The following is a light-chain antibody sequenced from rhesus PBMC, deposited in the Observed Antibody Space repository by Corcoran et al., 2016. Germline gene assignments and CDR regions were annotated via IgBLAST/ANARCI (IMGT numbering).Light chain of an antibody. V-gene: IGKV1-22*01. Sequence: DIQMTQSPSSLSASVGDTVTITYRASQGISSWLAWYQKKPGKAPKLLIYKASSLQSGVPSRFSGSVFWTDFTLTISILQSEDFATYYCQQYSSRPFTFCPGTKLDIK. J-gene: IGKJ3*01. CDR3: QQYSSRPFT. CDR1: QGISSW. CDR2: KAS.